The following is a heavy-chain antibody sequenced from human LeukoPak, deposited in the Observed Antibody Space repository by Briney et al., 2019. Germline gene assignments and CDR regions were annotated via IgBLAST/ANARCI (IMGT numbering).Heavy chain of an antibody. CDR2: IYYSGST. Sequence: PSETLSLTCTVSGGSLSSYYWSWIRQPPGKGVEWIGYIYYSGSTNYNPSLQSQVTISVDTSKNQFSLKLSSVTAADTAVYYCARDGAAAGWFGPWGQGTLVTVSS. CDR1: GGSLSSYY. V-gene: IGHV4-59*01. CDR3: ARDGAAAGWFGP. D-gene: IGHD6-13*01. J-gene: IGHJ5*02.